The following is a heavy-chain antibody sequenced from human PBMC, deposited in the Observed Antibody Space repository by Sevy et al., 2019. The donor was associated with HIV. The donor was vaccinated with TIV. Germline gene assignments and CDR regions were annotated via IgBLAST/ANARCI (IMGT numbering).Heavy chain of an antibody. Sequence: SDTLSLTCTVSDGSISSYYWSWIRQPPGKGLEWIGYIYYSGSTNYNPSLKSRVTISVDTSKNQFSLKLSSVTAADTAVYYCARLVKQEYQLPRTGLFDYWGQGTLVTVSS. CDR3: ARLVKQEYQLPRTGLFDY. V-gene: IGHV4-59*01. CDR1: DGSISSYY. CDR2: IYYSGST. J-gene: IGHJ4*02. D-gene: IGHD2-2*01.